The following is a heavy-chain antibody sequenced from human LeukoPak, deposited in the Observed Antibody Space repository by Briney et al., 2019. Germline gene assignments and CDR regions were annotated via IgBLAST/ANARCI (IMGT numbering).Heavy chain of an antibody. CDR1: GGSISSGGYS. Sequence: PSETLSLTCAVSGGSISSGGYSWSWIRQPPGKGLEWIGYIYHSGSTYYNPSLKSRVTISVDRSKNQFSLKLSSVTAADTAVYYCAGGLPWFDPWGQGTLVTVSS. J-gene: IGHJ5*02. V-gene: IGHV4-30-2*01. CDR2: IYHSGST. CDR3: AGGLPWFDP.